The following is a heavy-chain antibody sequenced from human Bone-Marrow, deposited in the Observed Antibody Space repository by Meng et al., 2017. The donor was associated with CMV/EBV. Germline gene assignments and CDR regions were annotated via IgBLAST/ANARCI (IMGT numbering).Heavy chain of an antibody. CDR1: GGSISSYY. D-gene: IGHD3-3*01. CDR3: ARVSITIFGVVIFYYFDY. V-gene: IGHV4-59*01. Sequence: SETLSLTCTVSGGSISSYYWSWIRQPPGKGLEWIGYIYYSGSTNYNPSLKSRVTISVDTSKNQFSLKLSSVTAADTAVYYCARVSITIFGVVIFYYFDYWGQGTLVTVYS. J-gene: IGHJ4*02. CDR2: IYYSGST.